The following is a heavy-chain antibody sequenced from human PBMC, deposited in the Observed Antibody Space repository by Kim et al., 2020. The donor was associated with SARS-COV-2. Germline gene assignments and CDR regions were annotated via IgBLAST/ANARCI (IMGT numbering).Heavy chain of an antibody. V-gene: IGHV3-23*01. D-gene: IGHD6-13*01. J-gene: IGHJ5*02. CDR1: GFTFSNYA. Sequence: GGSLRLSCAASGFTFSNYAMSWVRQAPGRGLEWVSVISGGGTSTYYADSMQGRFTISRDNSKNTLYLQMNSLRAEDMALYYCARDWRDGSSWSRFDPWG. CDR3: ARDWRDGSSWSRFDP. CDR2: ISGGGTST.